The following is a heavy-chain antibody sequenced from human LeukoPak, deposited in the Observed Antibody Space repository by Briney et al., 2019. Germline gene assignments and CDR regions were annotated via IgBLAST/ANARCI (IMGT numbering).Heavy chain of an antibody. V-gene: IGHV4-39*01. J-gene: IGHJ3*02. Sequence: SETLSLTCTVSGGSISSSSYYWGWIRQPPGKGLEWIGSIYYSGSTYYNPSLKSRVTISVDTSKNQFSLKLSSVTAADTAVYHCSVDPESSGTNHPFYIWGQGTMVTVSS. CDR1: GGSISSSSYY. CDR2: IYYSGST. CDR3: SVDPESSGTNHPFYI. D-gene: IGHD6-25*01.